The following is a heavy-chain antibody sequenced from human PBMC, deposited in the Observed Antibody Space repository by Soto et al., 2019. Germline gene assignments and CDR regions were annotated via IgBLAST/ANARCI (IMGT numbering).Heavy chain of an antibody. CDR2: IYYSGST. J-gene: IGHJ4*02. D-gene: IGHD3-22*01. Sequence: SETLSLTCTVSGGSVSSGSYYWSWIRQPPGKGLEWIGYIYYSGSTNYNPSLKSRVTISVDTSKNQFSLKLSSVTAADTAVYYCARVVITQPLFDYWGQGTLVTVSS. V-gene: IGHV4-61*01. CDR1: GGSVSSGSYY. CDR3: ARVVITQPLFDY.